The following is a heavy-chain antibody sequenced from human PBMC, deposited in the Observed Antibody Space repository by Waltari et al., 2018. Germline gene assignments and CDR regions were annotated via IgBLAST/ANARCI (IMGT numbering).Heavy chain of an antibody. J-gene: IGHJ5*01. Sequence: QVRLVQSGAEVKKPGASVKVSCEASGYTFIDYDIHWVRQGTGQGLEWMGWMNPKSGKSGSAQKFQGRVTMTRNTSISTVYMELTSLASEDTAVYYCARLFCLSSSCYRGWFDSWGQGSLVTVSS. CDR2: MNPKSGKS. D-gene: IGHD2-2*02. CDR1: GYTFIDYD. V-gene: IGHV1-8*01. CDR3: ARLFCLSSSCYRGWFDS.